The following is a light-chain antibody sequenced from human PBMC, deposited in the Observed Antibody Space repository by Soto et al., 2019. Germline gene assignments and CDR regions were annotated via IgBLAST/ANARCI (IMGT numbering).Light chain of an antibody. J-gene: IGKJ4*01. CDR1: QSVSNN. Sequence: EIVLTQSPATLSVSPGERVTLSCRAGQSVSNNFAWYQQKPGQTPSLLIYGASTRATGIPARFSGSGSGTEFNLTISSLQSEDFAVYYCQQYNDWPLTFGGGTKVEIK. CDR2: GAS. CDR3: QQYNDWPLT. V-gene: IGKV3-15*01.